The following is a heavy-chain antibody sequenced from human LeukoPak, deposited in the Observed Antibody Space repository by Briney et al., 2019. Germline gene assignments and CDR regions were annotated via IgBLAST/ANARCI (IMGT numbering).Heavy chain of an antibody. CDR1: GGSISSGDYY. CDR3: ARGGCSSCLFDY. Sequence: SETLSLTCTVSGGSISSGDYYWSWIRQPPGKGLEWIGYIYYSGSTYYNPSLKSRVTISVDTSKNQFSLKLTSVTAADTAVYYCARGGCSSCLFDYWGQGTLVTVSS. V-gene: IGHV4-30-4*02. D-gene: IGHD6-13*01. CDR2: IYYSGST. J-gene: IGHJ4*02.